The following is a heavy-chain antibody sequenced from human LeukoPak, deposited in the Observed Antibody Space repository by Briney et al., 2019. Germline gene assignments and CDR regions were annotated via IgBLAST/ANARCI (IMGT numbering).Heavy chain of an antibody. CDR1: GLTFSNYA. CDR3: AKSLSSYWFFDY. V-gene: IGHV3-23*01. D-gene: IGHD6-13*01. CDR2: NSDSDGST. J-gene: IGHJ4*02. Sequence: GGSLRLSCAASGLTFSNYAMKWVPQAPGEGLEWGTGNSDSDGSTYYSVSGKGRFTISRDNSKNTLYLKMNGLRAEDTAVYYCAKSLSSYWFFDYWGQGTLVTVSS.